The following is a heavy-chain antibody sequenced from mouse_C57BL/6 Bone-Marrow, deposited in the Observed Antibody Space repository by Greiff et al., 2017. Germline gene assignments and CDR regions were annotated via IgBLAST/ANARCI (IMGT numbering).Heavy chain of an antibody. CDR2: ISSGGSYT. CDR3: ARHAYYDAMDY. Sequence: EVQGVESGGDLVKPGGSLKLSCAASGFTFSSYGMSWVRQTPDKRLEWVATISSGGSYTYYPDSVKGRFIISKDNAKNTLYLQMSSLKSEDTAMYYCARHAYYDAMDYWGQGTSVTGSS. CDR1: GFTFSSYG. J-gene: IGHJ4*01. V-gene: IGHV5-6*01.